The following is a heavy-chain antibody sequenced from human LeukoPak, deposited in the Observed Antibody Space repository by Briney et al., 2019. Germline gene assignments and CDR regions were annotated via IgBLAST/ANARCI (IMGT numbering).Heavy chain of an antibody. CDR1: GFTFSSYA. Sequence: GGSLRLSCAASGFTFSSYAMHWVRQAPGKGLEYVSTISRNGDTTFYANSVKGRFTISRDNSKNTLYLQMGSLRAEDMAVYYCARDRDYYDSSGSFDYWGQGTLVTVSS. D-gene: IGHD3-22*01. J-gene: IGHJ4*02. V-gene: IGHV3-64*01. CDR2: ISRNGDTT. CDR3: ARDRDYYDSSGSFDY.